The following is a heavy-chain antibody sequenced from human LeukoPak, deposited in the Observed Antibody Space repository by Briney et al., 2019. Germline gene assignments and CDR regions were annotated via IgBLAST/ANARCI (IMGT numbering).Heavy chain of an antibody. CDR2: IYYSGST. V-gene: IGHV4-59*01. CDR3: ARAPYYYYGMDV. J-gene: IGHJ6*02. CDR1: GGSISSYY. Sequence: SETLSLTCTVSGGSISSYYWSWIRQPPGKGLEWIWYIYYSGSTNYNPSLKSRVTISVDTSKNQFSLKLSSVTAADTAVYYCARAPYYYYGMDVWGQGTTVTVSS.